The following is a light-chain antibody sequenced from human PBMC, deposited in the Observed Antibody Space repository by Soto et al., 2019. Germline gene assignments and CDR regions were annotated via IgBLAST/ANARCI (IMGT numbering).Light chain of an antibody. V-gene: IGLV2-8*01. Sequence: QSVLTQPPSASGSPGQSVTISCTGTSSDVGGYNYVSWYQQHPGKAPKLMIYEVSKRPSGVPDRFSGSKSGNTASLTISGLQPEDVADYYCSSYTTSNTRQIVFGTGTKVTVL. CDR2: EVS. CDR1: SSDVGGYNY. J-gene: IGLJ1*01. CDR3: SSYTTSNTRQIV.